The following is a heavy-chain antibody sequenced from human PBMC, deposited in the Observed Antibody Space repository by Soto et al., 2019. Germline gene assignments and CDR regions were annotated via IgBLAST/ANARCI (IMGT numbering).Heavy chain of an antibody. V-gene: IGHV5-10-1*01. D-gene: IGHD2-2*01. CDR1: GYTFASYW. CDR3: TRPTHRYCPTTSCLPTNYGMDV. CDR2: IDPSDSHI. J-gene: IGHJ6*02. Sequence: PGESLKISCRGSGYTFASYWITWVRQMPGKGLEWMGRIDPSDSHINYSPSFEGHVTISVDKSIGTAYLQWGTLKASDTAIYYCTRPTHRYCPTTSCLPTNYGMDVWGQGTTVTVSS.